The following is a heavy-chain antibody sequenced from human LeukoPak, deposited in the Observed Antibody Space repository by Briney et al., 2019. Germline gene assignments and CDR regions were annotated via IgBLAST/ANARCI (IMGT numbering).Heavy chain of an antibody. CDR1: GASFSDSY. CDR2: INNSGST. J-gene: IGHJ4*02. Sequence: PSDTLSLTCAVYGASFSDSYWSWIRQSPEKALEWIGEINNSGSTSYNPSLNSRVIMSVDRSKNQFSLRLTSVTAADTAVYYCARGRYGPRLGNWGQGTLVTVSS. V-gene: IGHV4-34*01. CDR3: ARGRYGPRLGN. D-gene: IGHD3-16*01.